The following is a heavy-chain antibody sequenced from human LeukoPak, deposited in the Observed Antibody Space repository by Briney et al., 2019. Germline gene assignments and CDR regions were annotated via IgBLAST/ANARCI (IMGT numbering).Heavy chain of an antibody. CDR1: GGSISSYY. J-gene: IGHJ5*02. V-gene: IGHV4-59*01. CDR3: ARGYSYGPLEWFDP. Sequence: SETLPLTCTVSGGSISSYYWSWLRQPPGKGLEWIGYIYYSGSTNYNPSLKSRVTISVDTSKNQFSLKLSSVTAADTAVYYCARGYSYGPLEWFDPWGQGTLVTVSS. CDR2: IYYSGST. D-gene: IGHD5-18*01.